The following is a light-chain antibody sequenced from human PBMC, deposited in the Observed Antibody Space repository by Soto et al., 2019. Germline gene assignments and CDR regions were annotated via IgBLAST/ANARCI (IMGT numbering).Light chain of an antibody. CDR1: QSVNSVY. CDR2: GAS. Sequence: EIVLTQSPGTLSLSPGERASLSCRADQSVNSVYLAWYQHKPGQAPRLLIYGASDRATGIPDRFSGSGSGTDFTLTISRLEPEDFAVYYCQQCGSLPGTFGQGTKVESK. CDR3: QQCGSLPGT. V-gene: IGKV3-20*01. J-gene: IGKJ1*01.